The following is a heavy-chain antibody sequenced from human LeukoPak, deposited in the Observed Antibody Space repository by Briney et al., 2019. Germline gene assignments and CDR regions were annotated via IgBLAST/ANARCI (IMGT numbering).Heavy chain of an antibody. J-gene: IGHJ3*02. Sequence: SVKVSCKASGGTFSNYAISWVRQAPGQGLEWMGGIIPIFGTANYAQKFRGRVTITADKSTRRAYMELSSLRAEDTAVYYCARERGLHTGYGDYVGAFDIWGQGTMVTVSS. CDR1: GGTFSNYA. V-gene: IGHV1-69*06. CDR2: IIPIFGTA. CDR3: ARERGLHTGYGDYVGAFDI. D-gene: IGHD4-17*01.